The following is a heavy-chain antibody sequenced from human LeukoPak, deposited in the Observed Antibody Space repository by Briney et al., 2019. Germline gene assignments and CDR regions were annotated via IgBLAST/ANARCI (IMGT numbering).Heavy chain of an antibody. D-gene: IGHD1-1*01. V-gene: IGHV3-73*01. J-gene: IGHJ4*02. CDR3: AGNYNSWTGLNY. CDR2: IGNKVSNYAT. CDR1: GFTFSGSA. Sequence: GGSLRLSCAASGFTFSGSAMHWVRRASGKGLEWVGHIGNKVSNYATEYAPSLRGRFTISRDDSKDTAYLQVDSLKTEDTAVYYCAGNYNSWTGLNYWGQGTLVTVSS.